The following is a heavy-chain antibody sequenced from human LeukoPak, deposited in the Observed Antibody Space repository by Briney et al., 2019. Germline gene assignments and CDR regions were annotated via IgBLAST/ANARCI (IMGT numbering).Heavy chain of an antibody. CDR1: GFTFSNVW. J-gene: IGHJ4*02. V-gene: IGHV3-15*01. Sequence: PGGSLRLSCEASGFTFSNVWMNWVRQAPGKGLEWIGRIKTKTEGGTTEYIAPVKGRFTISRDDSKNTVYLQMNSLQTEDTALYYCVTRVRSTGDHWGQGTLVTVSS. D-gene: IGHD3-10*01. CDR2: IKTKTEGGTT. CDR3: VTRVRSTGDH.